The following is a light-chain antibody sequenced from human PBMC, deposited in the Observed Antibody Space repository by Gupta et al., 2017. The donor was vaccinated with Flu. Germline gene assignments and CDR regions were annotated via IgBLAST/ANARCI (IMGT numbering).Light chain of an antibody. CDR2: KAS. CDR3: QQYNTYPT. J-gene: IGKJ1*01. Sequence: DIQMTQSPSTLSASVGDRVTITCRASQSVSGCLAWYQQKPGKAPKLLIYKASSLESGVPPRFSGSGSATEFTLTITNLQPDDFATYYCQQYNTYPTFGQGTKVEI. V-gene: IGKV1-5*03. CDR1: QSVSGC.